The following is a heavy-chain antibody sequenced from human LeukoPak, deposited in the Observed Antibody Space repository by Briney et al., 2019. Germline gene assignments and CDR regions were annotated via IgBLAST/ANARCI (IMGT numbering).Heavy chain of an antibody. J-gene: IGHJ4*02. V-gene: IGHV3-48*03. CDR1: GFTFSSYE. Sequence: QPGGSLRLSCAASGFTFSSYEMNWVRQAPGKGLEWVSYISSSGRTFYYADSVKGRFTISRDNSKNTLYLQMNSLRAEDTAVYYCAREAVTRNYFDYWGQGTLVTVSS. D-gene: IGHD4-17*01. CDR2: ISSSGRTF. CDR3: AREAVTRNYFDY.